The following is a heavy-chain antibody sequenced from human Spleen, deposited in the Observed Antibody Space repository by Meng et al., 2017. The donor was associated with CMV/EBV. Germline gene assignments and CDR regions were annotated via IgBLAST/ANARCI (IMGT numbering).Heavy chain of an antibody. CDR3: ARGPETRYYYDSSGYF. D-gene: IGHD3-22*01. CDR1: YTFTGYY. V-gene: IGHV1-2*02. Sequence: YTFTGYYMHWVRQAPGQGLEWMGWINPNSGGTNYAQKFQGRVTMTRDTSISTAYMELSRLRSDDTAVYYCARGPETRYYYDSSGYFWGQGTLVTVSS. CDR2: INPNSGGT. J-gene: IGHJ4*02.